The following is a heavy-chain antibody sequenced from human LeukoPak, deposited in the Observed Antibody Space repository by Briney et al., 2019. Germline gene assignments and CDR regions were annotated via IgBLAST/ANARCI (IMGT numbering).Heavy chain of an antibody. CDR1: GYDFTSVG. Sequence: ASVKVSCKASGYDFTSVGITWVRQAPGQRLEWMGWTSPYSGKTNYAQKLQGRVTMTTDTSTTTVYMELRSLRSDDTAVYYCARTLADYGGISYYSDYWGQGTQVTVSS. D-gene: IGHD4-23*01. CDR2: TSPYSGKT. J-gene: IGHJ4*02. CDR3: ARTLADYGGISYYSDY. V-gene: IGHV1-18*01.